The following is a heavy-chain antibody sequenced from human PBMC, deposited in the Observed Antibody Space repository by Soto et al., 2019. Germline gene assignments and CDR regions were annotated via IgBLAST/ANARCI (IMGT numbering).Heavy chain of an antibody. Sequence: PGGSLRLSCVVSGFTFSMYWMHWVRQVPGQSPFWVSRISDDGTTTNYADSVRGRFTIPRDNAKNSLYLQMNSLRAEDTAVYYCASHYGDNGWFDPWGQGTLVTVSS. V-gene: IGHV3-74*01. D-gene: IGHD4-17*01. CDR2: ISDDGTTT. CDR3: ASHYGDNGWFDP. J-gene: IGHJ5*02. CDR1: GFTFSMYW.